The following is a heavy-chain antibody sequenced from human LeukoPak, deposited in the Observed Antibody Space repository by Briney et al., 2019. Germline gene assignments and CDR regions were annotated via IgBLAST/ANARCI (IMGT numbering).Heavy chain of an antibody. CDR3: AKKRDWFDP. CDR2: IYYTGNT. J-gene: IGHJ5*02. V-gene: IGHV4-59*03. CDR1: GGSISGYY. Sequence: SETLSLTCTVSGGSISGYYWTWIRQPPGKGLEWIGYIYYTGNTNYNPSLKSRVTISVDTSKNQFSPRLSSVTAADTAVYYCAKKRDWFDPWGQGTLVTVSS.